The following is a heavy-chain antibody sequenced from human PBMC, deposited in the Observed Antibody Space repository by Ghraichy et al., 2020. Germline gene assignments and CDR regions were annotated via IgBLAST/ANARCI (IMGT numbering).Heavy chain of an antibody. V-gene: IGHV3-15*01. J-gene: IGHJ4*02. CDR3: TTEPRD. Sequence: GGSLRLSCAGSGFRLSEKGMSWVRQAPGKGLEWLGRIKTRRDGATIDYAAPVKGRFVMSRDDSRNMFFLQLNSLKTEDTGVYFCTTEPRDWGQGTLVTVSS. CDR1: GFRLSEKG. CDR2: IKTRRDGATI.